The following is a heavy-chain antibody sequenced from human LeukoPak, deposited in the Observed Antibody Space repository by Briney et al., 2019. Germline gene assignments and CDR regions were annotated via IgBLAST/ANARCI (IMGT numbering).Heavy chain of an antibody. CDR1: GFTFSSYG. V-gene: IGHV3-30*02. CDR3: AGGYSYGWLAFDY. D-gene: IGHD5-18*01. CDR2: IRYDGSNK. Sequence: GGSLRLPCAASGFTFSSYGMHWVRQAPGKGREWVAFIRYDGSNKYYADSVKGRFTISRDNSKNTLYLQMNSLRAEDTAVYYCAGGYSYGWLAFDYWGQGTLVTVSS. J-gene: IGHJ4*02.